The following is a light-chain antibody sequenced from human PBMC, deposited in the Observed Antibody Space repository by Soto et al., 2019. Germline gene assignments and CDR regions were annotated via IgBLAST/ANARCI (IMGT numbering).Light chain of an antibody. CDR2: SNN. CDR3: AAWDDGVNGTV. CDR1: SSNIGSNT. V-gene: IGLV1-44*01. J-gene: IGLJ3*02. Sequence: QSALTQPPSASGTPGQRVTISCSGSSSNIGSNTVNWYQQLPGTAPKLLIYSNNQRPSGVPDRFSGSKSGTSASLAISGLQSEDEADYYGAAWDDGVNGTVFGGGTKVTV.